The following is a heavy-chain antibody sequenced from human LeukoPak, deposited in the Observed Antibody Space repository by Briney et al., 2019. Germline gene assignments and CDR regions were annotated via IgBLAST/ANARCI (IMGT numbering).Heavy chain of an antibody. CDR1: GGSISSYY. J-gene: IGHJ2*01. CDR3: ARHHGEQRLVPGSWYFDL. Sequence: SETLSLTCTVSGGSISSYYWSWIRQPPGKGLEWIGYIYYSGSTNYNPSLKSRVTISVDTSKNQFSLKLSSVTAADTAVYYCARHHGEQRLVPGSWYFDLWGRGTLVTVSS. CDR2: IYYSGST. D-gene: IGHD6-19*01. V-gene: IGHV4-59*08.